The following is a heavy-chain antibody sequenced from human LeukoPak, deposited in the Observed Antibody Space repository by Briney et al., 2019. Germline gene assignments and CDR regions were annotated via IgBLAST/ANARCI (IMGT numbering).Heavy chain of an antibody. V-gene: IGHV4-30-4*08. CDR1: GGSISSGDYY. CDR3: ARALLGIAAAGRDHLDY. CDR2: IYYSGST. J-gene: IGHJ4*02. Sequence: SETLSLTCTVSGGSISSGDYYWSWIRQPPGKGLEWIGYIYYSGSTYYNPSLKSRVTISVDTSKNQFSLKLSSVTAADTAVYYCARALLGIAAAGRDHLDYWGQGTLVTVSS. D-gene: IGHD6-13*01.